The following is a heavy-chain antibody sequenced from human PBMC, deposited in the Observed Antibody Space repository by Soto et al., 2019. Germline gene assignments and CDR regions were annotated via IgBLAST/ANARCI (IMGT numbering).Heavy chain of an antibody. D-gene: IGHD3-9*01. V-gene: IGHV3-33*01. CDR3: ALFWYYDTLDS. Sequence: GGSLRLSCAASGFTFSSYGMHWVRQAPGKGLEWVAVIWYDGSNKYYADSVKGRFTISRDNSKNTLYLQMNSLRAEATAVYYCALFWYYDTLDSWGQGTMVTVSS. CDR2: IWYDGSNK. J-gene: IGHJ3*02. CDR1: GFTFSSYG.